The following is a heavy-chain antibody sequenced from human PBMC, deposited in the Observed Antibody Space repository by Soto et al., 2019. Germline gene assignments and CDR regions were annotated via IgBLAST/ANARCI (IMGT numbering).Heavy chain of an antibody. J-gene: IGHJ4*02. V-gene: IGHV3-9*01. CDR2: ISWNSGSI. CDR3: AKVGLYSSGWSYFDY. D-gene: IGHD6-19*01. CDR1: GFTFDDYA. Sequence: PGGSLRLSCAASGFTFDDYAMHWVRQAPGKGLEWVSGISWNSGSIGYADSVKGRFTISRDNAKNSLYLQMNSLRAEDTALYYCAKVGLYSSGWSYFDYWGQGTLVTVSS.